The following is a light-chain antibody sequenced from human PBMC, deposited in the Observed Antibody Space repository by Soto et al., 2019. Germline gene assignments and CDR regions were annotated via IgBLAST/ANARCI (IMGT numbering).Light chain of an antibody. CDR3: QQFHNWPPIT. V-gene: IGKV3-15*01. J-gene: IGKJ5*01. CDR1: QSVSTN. Sequence: EIVMTQSPATQSVSPGGRATLSCRASQSVSTNLAWYQQKPGQAPRLLIYGASTRATGIPARFSGSGSGTEFTLTISSLQSEDFAVYYCQQFHNWPPITFGQGTRLEIK. CDR2: GAS.